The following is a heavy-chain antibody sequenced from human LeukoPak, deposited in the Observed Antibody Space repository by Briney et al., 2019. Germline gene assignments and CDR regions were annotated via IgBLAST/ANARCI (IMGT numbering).Heavy chain of an antibody. CDR2: IYYSGST. V-gene: IGHV4-31*03. CDR3: ARAAGDYVWRSYRGPDY. D-gene: IGHD3-16*02. CDR1: GGSISSGGYY. Sequence: SETLSLTCTVSGGSISSGGYYWSWIRQHPGKGLEWIGYIYYSGSTYYNPSLKSRVTISVDTSKNQFSLKLSSVTAADTAVYYCARAAGDYVWRSYRGPDYWGQGTLVTVSS. J-gene: IGHJ4*02.